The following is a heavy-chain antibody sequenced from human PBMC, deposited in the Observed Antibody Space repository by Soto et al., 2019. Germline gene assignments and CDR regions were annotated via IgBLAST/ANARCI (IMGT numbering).Heavy chain of an antibody. CDR2: IYYSGST. J-gene: IGHJ6*02. CDR3: AREPSRRDGYNFWYYGMDV. CDR1: GGSISSGGYY. D-gene: IGHD5-12*01. Sequence: SETLSLTXTVSGGSISSGGYYWSWIRQHPGKGLEWIGYIYYSGSTYYNPSLKSRVTISVDTSKNQFSLKLSSVTAADTAVYYCAREPSRRDGYNFWYYGMDVWGQGTTVTVSS. V-gene: IGHV4-31*02.